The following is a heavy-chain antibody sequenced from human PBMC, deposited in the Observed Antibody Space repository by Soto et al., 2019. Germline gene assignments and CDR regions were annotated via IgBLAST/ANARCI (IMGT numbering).Heavy chain of an antibody. Sequence: GGPLRLSCAASGFTFSSYPMHWVREPPGKGLEWVAVISYDGSNKYYADSVKGRFTISRDNSKNTLYLQMNSLRAEDTAVYYCARHKRDLRFLEWSYYFDYWGQGTLVTVSS. CDR1: GFTFSSYP. CDR2: ISYDGSNK. D-gene: IGHD3-3*01. CDR3: ARHKRDLRFLEWSYYFDY. V-gene: IGHV3-30-3*01. J-gene: IGHJ4*02.